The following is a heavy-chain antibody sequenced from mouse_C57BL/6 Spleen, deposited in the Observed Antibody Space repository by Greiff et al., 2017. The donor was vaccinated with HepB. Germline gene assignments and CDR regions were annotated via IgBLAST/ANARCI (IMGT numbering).Heavy chain of an antibody. CDR2: INPSSGYT. Sequence: VKLQESGAELARPGASVKMSCKASGYTFTSYTMHWVKQRPGQGLEWIGYINPSSGYTKYNQKFKDKATLTADKSSSTAYMQLSSLTSEDAAVYYCARSLYYGSSYFDYWGQGTTLTVSS. J-gene: IGHJ2*01. D-gene: IGHD1-1*01. V-gene: IGHV1-4*01. CDR3: ARSLYYGSSYFDY. CDR1: GYTFTSYT.